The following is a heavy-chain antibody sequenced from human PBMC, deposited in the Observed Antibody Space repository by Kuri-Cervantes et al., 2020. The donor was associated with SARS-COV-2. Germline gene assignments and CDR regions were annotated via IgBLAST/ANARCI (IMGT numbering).Heavy chain of an antibody. V-gene: IGHV4-59*12. CDR2: IYYSGST. J-gene: IGHJ5*02. D-gene: IGHD6-13*01. Sequence: SETLSLTCTVSGGSISSYYWSWIRQTPGKGLEWIGYIYYSGSTNYNASLKSRVTISVDTSKNQFSLKLSSVTAADTAVYYCATARIAAAGTLATHGFDPWGQGTLVTVSS. CDR1: GGSISSYY. CDR3: ATARIAAAGTLATHGFDP.